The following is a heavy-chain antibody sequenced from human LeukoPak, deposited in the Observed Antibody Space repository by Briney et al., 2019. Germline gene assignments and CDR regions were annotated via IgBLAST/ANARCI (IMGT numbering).Heavy chain of an antibody. D-gene: IGHD4-23*01. J-gene: IGHJ4*02. CDR1: GFTVSSNY. Sequence: PGGSLRLSCAASGFTVSSNYMSWVRQAPGKGLEWVSAIYSGGNTYYADSVKGRFTISRDNSKNTLYLQMNSLRAEDTAVYYCARFSVVTPGYWGQGTLVTVSS. CDR2: IYSGGNT. V-gene: IGHV3-53*01. CDR3: ARFSVVTPGY.